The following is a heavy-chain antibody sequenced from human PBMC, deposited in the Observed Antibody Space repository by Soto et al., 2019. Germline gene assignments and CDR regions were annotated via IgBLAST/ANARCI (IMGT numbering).Heavy chain of an antibody. V-gene: IGHV3-21*01. CDR1: GFTFSSYS. CDR3: ARAPGGWLPSY. CDR2: ISSSSSYI. Sequence: GGSLRLSCAASGFTFSSYSMNWVRQAPGKGLEWVSSISSSSSYIYYADSVKGRFTISRDNAKNSLYLQMNRLRAEDTAVYYCARAPGGWLPSYWSQGTLVTVS. D-gene: IGHD5-12*01. J-gene: IGHJ4*02.